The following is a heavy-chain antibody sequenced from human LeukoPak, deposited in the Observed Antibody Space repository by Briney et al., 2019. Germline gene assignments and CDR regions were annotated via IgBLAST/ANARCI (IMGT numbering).Heavy chain of an antibody. D-gene: IGHD2-15*01. J-gene: IGHJ4*02. V-gene: IGHV4-39*01. Sequence: PSETLSLTCTVSGGSISSSSYYWGWIRQPPGKGLERIGSIYYSGSTYYNPSLKSRVTISVDTSKNQFSLKLSSVTAADTAVYYCASLPNPRPGYCSGGSCYFDYWGQGTLVTVSS. CDR3: ASLPNPRPGYCSGGSCYFDY. CDR2: IYYSGST. CDR1: GGSISSSSYY.